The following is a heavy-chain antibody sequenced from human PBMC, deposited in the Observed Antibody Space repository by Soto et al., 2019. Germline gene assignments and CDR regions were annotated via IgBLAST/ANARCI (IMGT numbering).Heavy chain of an antibody. D-gene: IGHD3-16*02. CDR3: ARAALGVWGSYRLDY. CDR2: IYFTGST. V-gene: IGHV4-59*01. Sequence: PSETLSLTCTVSGDTIGSYYWSWIRQPPGKGLEWIGYIYFTGSTNYNPSLKSRVTISVDTSKNQFSLKLSSVTAADTAVYYCARAALGVWGSYRLDYWGQGILVTVSS. CDR1: GDTIGSYY. J-gene: IGHJ4*02.